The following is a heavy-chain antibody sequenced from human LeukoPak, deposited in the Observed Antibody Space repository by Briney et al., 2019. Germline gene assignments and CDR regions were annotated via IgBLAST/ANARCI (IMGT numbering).Heavy chain of an antibody. CDR3: TTRRQDGW. J-gene: IGHJ4*02. V-gene: IGHV3-15*01. CDR2: IKSKSDGGTI. Sequence: GGSLRLSCVGSGFTFSDAWMSWVRQAPGKGLEWVGRIKSKSDGGTIDYAAPVKGRFTISRDDSRNTLYLQMNSLKAEDTAVYYCTTRRQDGWWGQGTLVTVS. CDR1: GFTFSDAW. D-gene: IGHD2-15*01.